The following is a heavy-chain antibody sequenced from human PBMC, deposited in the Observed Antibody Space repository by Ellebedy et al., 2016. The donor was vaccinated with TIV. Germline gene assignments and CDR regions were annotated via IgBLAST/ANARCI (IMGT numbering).Heavy chain of an antibody. V-gene: IGHV3-23*01. J-gene: IGHJ4*02. CDR1: GFTFSTYA. CDR2: ISGCGGSGSGGRT. D-gene: IGHD3-3*01. CDR3: AKVGEYYDFWSGYSPFDY. Sequence: PGGSLRLSCTASGFTFSTYAMSWVRQAPGTGLEWVSTISGCGGSGSGGRTYYADSVKGRFTISRDNSKNTLYLQLHPLIAEDTAVYYCAKVGEYYDFWSGYSPFDYWGQGTLVTVSS.